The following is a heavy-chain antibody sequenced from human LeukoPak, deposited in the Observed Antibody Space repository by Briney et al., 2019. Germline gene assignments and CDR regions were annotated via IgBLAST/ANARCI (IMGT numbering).Heavy chain of an antibody. V-gene: IGHV3-11*01. CDR3: ARDRLRIFGVVTYMFDY. CDR2: ISSSGSTI. CDR1: GFTFSDYY. D-gene: IGHD3-3*01. Sequence: GGSLRLSCAASGFTFSDYYMSWIRQAPGRGLEWVSYISSSGSTIYYADSVKGRFTISRDNAKNSLYLQMNSLRAEDTAVYYCARDRLRIFGVVTYMFDYWGQGTLVTVSS. J-gene: IGHJ4*02.